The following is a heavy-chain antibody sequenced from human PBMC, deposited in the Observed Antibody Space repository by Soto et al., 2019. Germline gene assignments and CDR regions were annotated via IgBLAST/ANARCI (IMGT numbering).Heavy chain of an antibody. Sequence: QVQLVQSGGEVKRPGASVKVSCKTSGYTLSNYGITWVRQAPGQPLEWLGWISLYSDGTNYAQKYQGRVSMTTHTSPPTAYMELRSLRSADTAVYYCARVVPGAEAWFGTWGQGTLVTVSS. CDR3: ARVVPGAEAWFGT. J-gene: IGHJ5*02. V-gene: IGHV1-18*01. CDR1: GYTLSNYG. CDR2: ISLYSDGT. D-gene: IGHD2-2*01.